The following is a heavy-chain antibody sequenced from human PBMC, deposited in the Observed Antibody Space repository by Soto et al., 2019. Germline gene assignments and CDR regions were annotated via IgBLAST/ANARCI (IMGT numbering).Heavy chain of an antibody. Sequence: SQTLSLTCAVSGGSISSSNWWSCGLQPPGKRLEWIGEIYHSGSTNYNPSLQRRVTISVDKSKNQFSLKLSSVTAADTAVYYCARDLNSSGWTYNYYYYVMDVWGHGISV. CDR2: IYHSGST. V-gene: IGHV4-4*02. D-gene: IGHD6-19*01. CDR3: ARDLNSSGWTYNYYYYVMDV. CDR1: GGSISSSNW. J-gene: IGHJ6*01.